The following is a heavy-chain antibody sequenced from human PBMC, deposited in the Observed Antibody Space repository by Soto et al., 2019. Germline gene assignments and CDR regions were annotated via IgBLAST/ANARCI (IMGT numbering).Heavy chain of an antibody. J-gene: IGHJ4*02. Sequence: KPSETLSLTCAVSRYSISSGDYWGWIRQPPGKGLEWIGSIFHSGSTFYNPSLKSRVTISMDTSKNQFSLWLSSVTAADTAVYYCARDTGSGMDYFDYWGQGTLVTVSS. CDR2: IFHSGST. CDR1: RYSISSGDY. D-gene: IGHD6-19*01. CDR3: ARDTGSGMDYFDY. V-gene: IGHV4-38-2*02.